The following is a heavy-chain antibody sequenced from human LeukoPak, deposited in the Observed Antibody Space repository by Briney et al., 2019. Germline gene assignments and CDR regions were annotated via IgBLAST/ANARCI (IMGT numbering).Heavy chain of an antibody. D-gene: IGHD1-26*01. J-gene: IGHJ4*02. CDR3: ARDRGGSYSAIDY. Sequence: GGSLRLSCAASGFTFSSYSMNWVRQAPGKGLKWVSFISSSSSTIYYADSVKGRFTISRDNAKNSLYLQMNSLRAEDTAVYYCARDRGGSYSAIDYWGQGTLVTVSS. V-gene: IGHV3-48*04. CDR1: GFTFSSYS. CDR2: ISSSSSTI.